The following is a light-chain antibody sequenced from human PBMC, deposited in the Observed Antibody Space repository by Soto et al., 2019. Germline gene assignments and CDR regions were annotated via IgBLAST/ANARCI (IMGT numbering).Light chain of an antibody. CDR3: QQYGSSPTT. Sequence: EIVLTQSPAILSVSPGERATLSCRASQSISRSLAWYQQKPGQAPRLLISDASTRATGIPDRFSGSGSGTDFTLTISRLEPEDFAVYYCQQYGSSPTTFGQGTKVE. CDR1: QSISRS. V-gene: IGKV3-20*01. J-gene: IGKJ1*01. CDR2: DAS.